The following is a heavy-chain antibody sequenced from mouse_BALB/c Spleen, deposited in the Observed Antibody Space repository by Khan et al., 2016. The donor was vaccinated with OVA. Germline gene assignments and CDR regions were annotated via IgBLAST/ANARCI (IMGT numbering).Heavy chain of an antibody. CDR1: GFTFSTYG. V-gene: IGHV5-17*02. Sequence: EVQLVQSGGGLVQPGGSRKLSCAASGFTFSTYGMHWVRQTPEKGLEWVAYISGDSSTVYYADTVKDRFTFSTDNPKNTVFLQMTSLMSEDTDRYYCATSYFYGYYFDYWGPGTTLTVSS. J-gene: IGHJ2*01. D-gene: IGHD1-1*01. CDR2: ISGDSSTV. CDR3: ATSYFYGYYFDY.